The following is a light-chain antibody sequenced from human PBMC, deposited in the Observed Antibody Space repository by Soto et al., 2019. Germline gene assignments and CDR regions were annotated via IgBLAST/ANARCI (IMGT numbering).Light chain of an antibody. CDR1: QSISSS. CDR2: AAS. CDR3: QQGYNTPRT. V-gene: IGKV1-39*01. Sequence: DIQMTQSPSSLSASVGDSVTITCRASQSISSSLNWYQQKPGKPPNLLIYAASSLQGGVPLRFSGSGSGTDFTLTISSLQPEDFATYYCQQGYNTPRTFGQGTKVDVK. J-gene: IGKJ1*01.